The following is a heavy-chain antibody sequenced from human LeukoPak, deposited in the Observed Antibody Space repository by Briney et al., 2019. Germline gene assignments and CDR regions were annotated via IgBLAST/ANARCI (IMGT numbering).Heavy chain of an antibody. CDR3: ARVRSASLWFGELLSDY. Sequence: GSSVKVSCKASGYTFTSYAMNWVRQAPGQGLEWMGWINTNTGNPTYAQGFTGRFVFSLDTSVSTAYLQISSLKAEDTAVYYCARVRSASLWFGELLSDYWGQGTLVTVSS. CDR2: INTNTGNP. D-gene: IGHD3-10*01. V-gene: IGHV7-4-1*02. CDR1: GYTFTSYA. J-gene: IGHJ4*02.